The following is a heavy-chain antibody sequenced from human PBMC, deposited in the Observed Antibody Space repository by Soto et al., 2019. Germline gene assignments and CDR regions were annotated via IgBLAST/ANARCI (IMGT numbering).Heavy chain of an antibody. CDR2: INGDGGST. CDR3: ACVRVPYNGYDFFDS. CDR1: GFTFSSYW. Sequence: GGSLRLSCAASGFTFSSYWMHWVRQAPGKGLVGVSRINGDGGSTTHADSVKGRFTISRDNAKNTLYLQMNGLGVEDTAMYYCACVRVPYNGYDFFDSWGQGTLVTVSS. J-gene: IGHJ4*02. V-gene: IGHV3-74*01. D-gene: IGHD5-12*01.